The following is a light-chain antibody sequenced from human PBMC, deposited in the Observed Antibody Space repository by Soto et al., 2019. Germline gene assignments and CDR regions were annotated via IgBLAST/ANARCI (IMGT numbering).Light chain of an antibody. CDR2: SNN. J-gene: IGLJ2*01. V-gene: IGLV1-40*01. CDR3: QSYDSSLRGSVV. Sequence: QAVVTQPPSVSGAPGQRVTISCTGSSSNIGAGYDVNWYRQLPGTAPKLLIYSNNNRPSGVPDRFSGSKSGTSASLAITGLQAEDEADYYCQSYDSSLRGSVVFGGGTQLTVL. CDR1: SSNIGAGYD.